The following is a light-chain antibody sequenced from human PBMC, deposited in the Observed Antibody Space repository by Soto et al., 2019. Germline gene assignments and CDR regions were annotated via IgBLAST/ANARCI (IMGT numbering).Light chain of an antibody. Sequence: EILMTQSPATLSVSPWERATLSCRASQSVGRNLAWYQQKPGQAPRLLIYDASTRATAIPARFSGSGSETEFTLTISSLQSEDSAVYYCQQYNNWPPWTFGQGTKVDIK. J-gene: IGKJ1*01. V-gene: IGKV3-15*01. CDR3: QQYNNWPPWT. CDR2: DAS. CDR1: QSVGRN.